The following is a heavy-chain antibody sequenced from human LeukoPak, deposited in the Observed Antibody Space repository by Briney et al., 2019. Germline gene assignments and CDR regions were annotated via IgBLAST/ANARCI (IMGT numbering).Heavy chain of an antibody. CDR1: GGSISSYY. J-gene: IGHJ4*02. Sequence: SETLSLTCTVSGGSISSYYWSWIRQPPGKGLEWIGYIYYSGSTNYNPSLKSRVTISVDTSKNQFSLKLSSVTAADTAVYYCARGLVGATVLFDYWGQGTLVTVSS. D-gene: IGHD1-26*01. V-gene: IGHV4-59*12. CDR3: ARGLVGATVLFDY. CDR2: IYYSGST.